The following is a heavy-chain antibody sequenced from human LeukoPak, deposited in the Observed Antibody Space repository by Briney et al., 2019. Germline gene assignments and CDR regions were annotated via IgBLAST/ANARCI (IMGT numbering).Heavy chain of an antibody. Sequence: PGGSLRLSCTASGFTISSYGMSWVRQAPGKGLEWVSAISGGADSTYYADSVKGRFTISRDNSKNTLYLQMNSLRAEDTAVYYCAKIVVVPAAMTGYYYYMDVWGKGTTVTVSS. V-gene: IGHV3-23*01. CDR1: GFTISSYG. CDR2: ISGGADST. CDR3: AKIVVVPAAMTGYYYYMDV. D-gene: IGHD2-2*01. J-gene: IGHJ6*03.